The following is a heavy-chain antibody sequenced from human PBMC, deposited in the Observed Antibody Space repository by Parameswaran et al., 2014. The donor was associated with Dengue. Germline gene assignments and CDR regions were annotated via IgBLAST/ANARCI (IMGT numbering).Heavy chain of an antibody. CDR3: ARGRGITMILFHALGSEYYFDY. V-gene: IGHV4-34*01. CDR2: INHSGST. Sequence: VRQAPGKGLEWIGEINHSGSTNYNPSLKSRVTISVDTSKNQFSLKLSSVTAADTAVYYCARGRGITMILFHALGSEYYFDYWGQGTLVTVSS. J-gene: IGHJ4*02. D-gene: IGHD3-22*01.